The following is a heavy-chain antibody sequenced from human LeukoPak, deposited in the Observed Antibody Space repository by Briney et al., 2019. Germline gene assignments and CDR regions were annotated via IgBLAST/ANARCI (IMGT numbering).Heavy chain of an antibody. V-gene: IGHV4-59*01. CDR2: IYHSGST. Sequence: SETLSLTCTVSGGSISSYYWSWIRQPPGKGLEWIGYIYHSGSTNYNPSLKSRVTISVDTSKNQFSLKLSSVTAADTAVYYCARDFSYYDFWSGYPRGAFDIWGQGTMVTVSS. D-gene: IGHD3-3*01. J-gene: IGHJ3*02. CDR1: GGSISSYY. CDR3: ARDFSYYDFWSGYPRGAFDI.